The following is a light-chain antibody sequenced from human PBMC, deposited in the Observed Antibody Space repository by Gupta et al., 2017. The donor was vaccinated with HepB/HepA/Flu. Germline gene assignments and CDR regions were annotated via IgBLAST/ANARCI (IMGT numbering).Light chain of an antibody. CDR1: RSNIETNT. V-gene: IGLV1-44*01. Sequence: QSVLTQPPSASGTPGQRITISCSGSRSNIETNTVNWFQQLPGKAPKLLIYSPNKRPSGVPDRFSASKSGNTASLTITGPQSEDEAEYYCDARDDRVNGWVFGEGTKLTVL. CDR3: DARDDRVNGWV. J-gene: IGLJ3*02. CDR2: SPN.